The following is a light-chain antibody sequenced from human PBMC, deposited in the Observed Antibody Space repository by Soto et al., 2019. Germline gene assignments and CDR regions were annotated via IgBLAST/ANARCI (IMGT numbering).Light chain of an antibody. CDR2: DAS. CDR1: QSISSW. Sequence: DIQMTRSPSTLSASVGDRVTITCRASQSISSWLAWYQQKPGKAPKVLIYDASSLESGVPSRFSGSGSGTEFTLTISSLQPDDFATYYCQQYNSYSYTFGQGTKVDIK. V-gene: IGKV1-5*01. J-gene: IGKJ2*01. CDR3: QQYNSYSYT.